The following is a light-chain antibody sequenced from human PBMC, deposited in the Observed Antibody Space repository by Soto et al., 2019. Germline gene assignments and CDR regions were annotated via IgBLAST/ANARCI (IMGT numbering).Light chain of an antibody. J-gene: IGKJ1*01. CDR2: AAS. Sequence: AIQMTQAPSSLSASVGDRVTITCRASQGIRNELGWYRQKPGKAPKLLIYAASSLQSGVPSRFSGSGSGTYFTLTISSLQPEDFATYYCLQDYNYPRTFGQGTKVDIK. V-gene: IGKV1-6*01. CDR3: LQDYNYPRT. CDR1: QGIRNE.